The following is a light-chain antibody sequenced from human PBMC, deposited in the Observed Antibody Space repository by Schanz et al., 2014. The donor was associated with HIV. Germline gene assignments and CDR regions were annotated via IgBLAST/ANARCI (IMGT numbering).Light chain of an antibody. CDR2: AAS. J-gene: IGKJ1*01. CDR3: QQYAVSSWT. Sequence: AIRITQSPSSLSASTGDRVTITCRASQTISNYLAWYQQKPGKAPKLLIYAASTLPSGVPSRFSGSGSGTEFTLTISSLQPDDFATYYCQQYAVSSWTFGLGTRV. V-gene: IGKV1-8*01. CDR1: QTISNY.